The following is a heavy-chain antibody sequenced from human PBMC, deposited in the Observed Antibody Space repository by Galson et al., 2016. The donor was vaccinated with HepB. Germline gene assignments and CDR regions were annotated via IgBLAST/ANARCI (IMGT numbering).Heavy chain of an antibody. D-gene: IGHD3-3*01. Sequence: SLRLSCAASGFTFSSYSMNWVRQAPVKGLEWVSSIFPSGYYTYYADSVKGRFTISRDNAKNSLFLQMSSLRAEDTAVYYCASHIFLLRFVVWGKGTTVMVSS. CDR1: GFTFSSYS. CDR3: ASHIFLLRFVV. V-gene: IGHV3-21*01. CDR2: IFPSGYYT. J-gene: IGHJ6*04.